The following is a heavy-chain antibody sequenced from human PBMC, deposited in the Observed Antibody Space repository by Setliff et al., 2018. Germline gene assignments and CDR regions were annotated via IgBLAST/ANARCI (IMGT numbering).Heavy chain of an antibody. D-gene: IGHD3-22*01. CDR3: ARVTMIVLPRRAFDI. Sequence: SETLSLTCTVSGGSISSGGYYWSWIRQHPGKGLEWIGYIYYSGSTYYNPSLKSRVTIPVDTSKNQFSLKLSSVIAADTAVYYCARVTMIVLPRRAFDIWGQGTMVTVSS. CDR1: GGSISSGGYY. CDR2: IYYSGST. V-gene: IGHV4-31*03. J-gene: IGHJ3*02.